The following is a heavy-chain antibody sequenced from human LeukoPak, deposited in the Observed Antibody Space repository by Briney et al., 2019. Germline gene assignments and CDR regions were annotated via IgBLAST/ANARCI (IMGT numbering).Heavy chain of an antibody. Sequence: GGSLRLSCAASGFTFSSYAMSWVRQAPGKGLVWVSRINSDGSSTSYADSVKGRFTISRDNAKNTLYLQMNSLRAEDTAVYYCARDEFLEWLPTLDYWGQGTLVTVSS. CDR3: ARDEFLEWLPTLDY. V-gene: IGHV3-74*01. CDR1: GFTFSSYA. J-gene: IGHJ4*02. CDR2: INSDGSST. D-gene: IGHD3-3*01.